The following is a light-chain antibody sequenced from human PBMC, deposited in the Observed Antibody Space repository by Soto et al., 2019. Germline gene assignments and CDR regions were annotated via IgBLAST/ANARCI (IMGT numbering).Light chain of an antibody. Sequence: QSVLTQPPSVSGAPGQRVTISCTGSSSDIGAGYDVHWYQQLPGTAPKLLIYGNSNRPSGVPDRFSGSKSGTSDRFSGSKSGTSASLAIAGLRAEDEDDYYCQSYDSSLRRVFGGGTKLTVL. CDR2: GNS. CDR1: SSDIGAGYD. CDR3: QSYDSSLRRV. V-gene: IGLV1-40*01. J-gene: IGLJ2*01.